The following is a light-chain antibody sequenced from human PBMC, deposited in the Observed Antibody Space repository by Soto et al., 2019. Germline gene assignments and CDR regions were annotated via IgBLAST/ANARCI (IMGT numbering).Light chain of an antibody. J-gene: IGLJ1*01. CDR3: SSYTSGSSYV. CDR1: SSDVGGYDY. CDR2: EVS. Sequence: QSALTQPASVSGSPGQSITMSCTGTSSDVGGYDYVSWYQQHPGEVPKLIIFEVSSRPAWISNRFSASKSGNTASLTISGLQAEDEADYYCSSYTSGSSYVFGTGTK. V-gene: IGLV2-14*01.